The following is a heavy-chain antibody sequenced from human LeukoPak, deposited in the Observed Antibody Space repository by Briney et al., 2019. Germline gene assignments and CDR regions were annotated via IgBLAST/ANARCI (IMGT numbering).Heavy chain of an antibody. Sequence: PGGSLRLSCAASGFTFDDYAVHWVRQAPGKGLEWVSGISWNSGSIGYADSVKGRFTISRDNAKNSLYLQMNSLRAEDTALYYCAKDKSAYYYDSPQQDYWGQGTLVTVSS. CDR3: AKDKSAYYYDSPQQDY. J-gene: IGHJ4*02. V-gene: IGHV3-9*01. CDR1: GFTFDDYA. CDR2: ISWNSGSI. D-gene: IGHD3-22*01.